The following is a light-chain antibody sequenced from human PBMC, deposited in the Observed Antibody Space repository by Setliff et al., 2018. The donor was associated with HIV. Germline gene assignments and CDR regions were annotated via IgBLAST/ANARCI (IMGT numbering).Light chain of an antibody. Sequence: QSVLTQPASVSGSPGQSITTACNGTSTDIGGYNFVSWYQQYPGKAPKLIIYDVTRRPSGVSDRFSASKSGNTASLTISGLQAEDESDYYCSSYTKSVTYVLFGGGTKVTVL. CDR2: DVT. J-gene: IGLJ2*01. V-gene: IGLV2-14*03. CDR1: STDIGGYNF. CDR3: SSYTKSVTYVL.